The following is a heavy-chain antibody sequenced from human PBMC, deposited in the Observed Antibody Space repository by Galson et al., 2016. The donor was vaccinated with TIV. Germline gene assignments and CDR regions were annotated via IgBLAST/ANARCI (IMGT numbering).Heavy chain of an antibody. V-gene: IGHV3-7*03. CDR3: ARDQRQDDDSSYREEWGSCPGYMDV. CDR1: GFSFSSHW. CDR2: IEQDGSDE. D-gene: IGHD3-22*01. J-gene: IGHJ6*03. Sequence: SLRLSCAASGFSFSSHWMSWVRQAPGEGLEWVANIEQDGSDEYYVDSVKGRFTISRDNAKNSVYLQMNSLRIEDTAVYYCARDQRQDDDSSYREEWGSCPGYMDVWGKGTTVTVS.